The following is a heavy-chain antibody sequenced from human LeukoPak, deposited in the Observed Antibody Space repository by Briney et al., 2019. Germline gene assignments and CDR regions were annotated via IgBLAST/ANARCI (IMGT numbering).Heavy chain of an antibody. CDR3: ARGLRYLATDY. D-gene: IGHD1-1*01. Sequence: GGSLRLSCAASGFTFSSYDMHWVRQATGKGLEWVSAIGTAGDTYYPGSVKGRFTISRENAKNSLYLQMNSLRAGDTAVYYCARGLRYLATDYWGQGTLVTVSS. V-gene: IGHV3-13*01. CDR2: IGTAGDT. CDR1: GFTFSSYD. J-gene: IGHJ4*02.